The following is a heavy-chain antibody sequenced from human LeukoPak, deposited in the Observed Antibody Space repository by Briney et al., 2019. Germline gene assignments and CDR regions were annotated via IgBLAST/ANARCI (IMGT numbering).Heavy chain of an antibody. Sequence: PSGTLSLTCAVSGGSISSSNWWSWVRQPPGKGLEWIGEIYDSGGTNYNPSPRSGGTISVDKSKNQFSLKLSSVTAADTAVYYCARDRRIAAAGEYFDYWGQGTLVTVSS. CDR3: ARDRRIAAAGEYFDY. D-gene: IGHD6-13*01. CDR2: IYDSGGT. CDR1: GGSISSSNW. J-gene: IGHJ4*02. V-gene: IGHV4-4*02.